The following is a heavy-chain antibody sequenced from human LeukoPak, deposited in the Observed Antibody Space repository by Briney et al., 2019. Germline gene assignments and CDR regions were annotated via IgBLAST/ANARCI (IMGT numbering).Heavy chain of an antibody. V-gene: IGHV1-2*02. J-gene: IGHJ4*02. CDR2: INPNSGGT. CDR1: GYTFTGYY. CDR3: VRDHYVSGNYVLDDY. D-gene: IGHD3-16*01. Sequence: ASVKVSCKASGYTFTGYYMHWVRQAPGQGLEWMGWINPNSGGTNYAQKFQGRVTMTRDTSISTAYMELSRLRSDDTAVYYCVRDHYVSGNYVLDDYWGQGTLVTVSS.